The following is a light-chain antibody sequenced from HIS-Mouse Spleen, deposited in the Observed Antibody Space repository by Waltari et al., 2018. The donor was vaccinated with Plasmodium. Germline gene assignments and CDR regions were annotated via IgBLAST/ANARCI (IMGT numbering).Light chain of an antibody. V-gene: IGLV3-10*01. J-gene: IGLJ3*02. CDR1: ALPKKY. CDR3: YSTDSSGNHRV. CDR2: EDS. Sequence: SYELTQPPSVSVSPGQTARITCSGDALPKKYAYRYQQKSGQAPVLVIYEDSKRPSGIPERCSGSSSGTMATLTISGAQVEDEADYYCYSTDSSGNHRVFGGGTKLTVL.